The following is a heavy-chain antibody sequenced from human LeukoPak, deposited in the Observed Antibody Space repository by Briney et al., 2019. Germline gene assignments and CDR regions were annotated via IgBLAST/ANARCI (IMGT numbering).Heavy chain of an antibody. CDR3: AKTGRGADYFDY. D-gene: IGHD1-14*01. CDR2: ISGSGGST. J-gene: IGHJ4*02. V-gene: IGHV3-23*01. CDR1: GFTFSSYA. Sequence: GGSLRLSCAASGFTFSSYAVSWVRQAPGKGLDWVSAISGSGGSTYYADSVKGRFTISRDSSKNTLYLQMNSLRAEDTAVYYCAKTGRGADYFDYWGQGTLVTVSS.